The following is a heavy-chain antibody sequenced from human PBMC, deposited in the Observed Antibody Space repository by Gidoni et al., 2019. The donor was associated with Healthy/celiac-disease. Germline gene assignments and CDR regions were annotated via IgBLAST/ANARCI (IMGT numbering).Heavy chain of an antibody. CDR3: AREEVGATSLYGMDV. V-gene: IGHV4-61*02. Sequence: QVQLQESEPGLVKPSQTLSLTCTVSGGSISSGSYYWSWIRQPAGKGLEWIGRIYTSGSTNYNPSLKSRVTISVDTSKNQFSLKLSSVTAADTAVYYCAREEVGATSLYGMDVWGQGTTVTVSS. J-gene: IGHJ6*02. CDR1: GGSISSGSYY. D-gene: IGHD1-26*01. CDR2: IYTSGST.